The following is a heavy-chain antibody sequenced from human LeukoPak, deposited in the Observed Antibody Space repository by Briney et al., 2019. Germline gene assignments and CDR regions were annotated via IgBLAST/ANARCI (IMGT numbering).Heavy chain of an antibody. J-gene: IGHJ4*02. Sequence: GGSLRLSCEASGFTFNNFGMHWVRQAPGKGLEWVAFIGYDESKKYYAESVKGRFIISRDNSKNTLYLQMNSLRAEDTAVYYCATHPGRTMVRGVILDYWGQGTLVTVSS. CDR2: IGYDESKK. CDR1: GFTFNNFG. V-gene: IGHV3-30*02. D-gene: IGHD3-10*01. CDR3: ATHPGRTMVRGVILDY.